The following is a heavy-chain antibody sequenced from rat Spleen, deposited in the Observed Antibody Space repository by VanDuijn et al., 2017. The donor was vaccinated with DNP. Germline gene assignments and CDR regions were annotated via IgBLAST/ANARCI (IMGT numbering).Heavy chain of an antibody. CDR2: ITSSGGST. J-gene: IGHJ2*01. CDR3: ARHRLYHNLFDY. D-gene: IGHD1-10*01. CDR1: GFTFSYYW. Sequence: EVQLVESGGDLVLPGRSLELSCRASGFTFSYYWMTWIRQVPGKGLEWVAAITSSGGSTYYPDSVKGRFTISRDNAHNTLYLQMNSLRSEDAATYYCARHRLYHNLFDYWGQGVMVTVSS. V-gene: IGHV5-31*01.